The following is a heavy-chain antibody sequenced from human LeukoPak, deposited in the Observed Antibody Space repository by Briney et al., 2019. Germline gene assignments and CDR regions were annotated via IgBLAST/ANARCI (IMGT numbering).Heavy chain of an antibody. J-gene: IGHJ5*02. CDR1: RFTFSSYW. CDR2: INSDGSGT. CDR3: TRASQTHWFDP. V-gene: IGHV3-74*01. Sequence: GGSLRLSCAASRFTFSSYWMHWVRQAPGKGLVWVSRINSDGSGTTYADSVKGRFTISRDNAKNTLYLQMNSLRAEDTAMYYCTRASQTHWFDPWGQGTLVTVSS.